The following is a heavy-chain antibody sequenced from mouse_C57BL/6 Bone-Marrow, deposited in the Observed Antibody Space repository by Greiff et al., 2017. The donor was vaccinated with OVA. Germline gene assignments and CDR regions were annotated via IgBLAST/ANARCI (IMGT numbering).Heavy chain of an antibody. CDR2: IHPNSGST. V-gene: IGHV1-64*01. D-gene: IGHD1-1*01. J-gene: IGHJ3*01. Sequence: QVQLQQSGAELVEPGASVKLSCKASGYTFTSYWMHWVKQRPGQGLEWIGMIHPNSGSTNYNEKFKSKATLTVDKSSSTAYMQLSSLTAEDSAVYYGARYYGSSYGAWFAYWGQGTLVTVSA. CDR3: ARYYGSSYGAWFAY. CDR1: GYTFTSYW.